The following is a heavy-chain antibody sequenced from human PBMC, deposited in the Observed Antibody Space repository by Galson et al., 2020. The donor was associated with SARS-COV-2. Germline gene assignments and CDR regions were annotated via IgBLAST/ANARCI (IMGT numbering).Heavy chain of an antibody. CDR2: ISYDGSNK. V-gene: IGHV3-30*18. CDR1: GFTFSSYG. Sequence: TGGSLRLSCAASGFTFSSYGMHWVRQAPGKGLEWVAVISYDGSNKYYADSVKGRFTISRDNSKNTLYLQMNSLRAEDTAVYYCAKDANSRRHFRGWIYYYYGMNVWGQGTTVTVSS. D-gene: IGHD6-19*01. CDR3: AKDANSRRHFRGWIYYYYGMNV. J-gene: IGHJ6*02.